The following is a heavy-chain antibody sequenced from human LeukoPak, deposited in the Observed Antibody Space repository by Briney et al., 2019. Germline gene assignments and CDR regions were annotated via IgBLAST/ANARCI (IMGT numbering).Heavy chain of an antibody. CDR1: GGSFSGYY. CDR3: ARSRITMVRGVTQFPYYFDY. V-gene: IGHV4-34*01. Sequence: PSETLSLTCAVYGGSFSGYYWSWLRQPPGKGLKWLGEMNHSGRTNYSPSLKSRVTISVDTSKTQFSLKLSSVTAADTAVYYCARSRITMVRGVTQFPYYFDYWGQGTLVTVSS. CDR2: MNHSGRT. J-gene: IGHJ4*02. D-gene: IGHD3-10*01.